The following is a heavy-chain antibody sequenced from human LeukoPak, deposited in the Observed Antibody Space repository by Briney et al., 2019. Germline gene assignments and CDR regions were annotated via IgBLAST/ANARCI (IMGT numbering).Heavy chain of an antibody. Sequence: PSETLSLTCTVSGGSISSYYWSWIRQPPGKGLKWIGYIYYSGSTNYNPSLKSRVTISVDTSKNQFSLKLSSVTAADTAVYYCARVVDTAPDHWGQGTLVTVSS. CDR2: IYYSGST. D-gene: IGHD5-18*01. CDR1: GGSISSYY. J-gene: IGHJ4*02. CDR3: ARVVDTAPDH. V-gene: IGHV4-59*01.